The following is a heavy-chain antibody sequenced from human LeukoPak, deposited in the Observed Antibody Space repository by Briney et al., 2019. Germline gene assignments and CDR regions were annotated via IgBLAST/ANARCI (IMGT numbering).Heavy chain of an antibody. Sequence: GGSLKISCKGSGYSFTNYWIGWVRQMPGKGLEWMGIIHPGDSDTRYSPSFQGQVTISADTSITTAYLQWSSLKASDTAIYYCARGDISGWFDPWGQGTLVTVSS. J-gene: IGHJ5*02. D-gene: IGHD6-19*01. CDR1: GYSFTNYW. V-gene: IGHV5-51*01. CDR2: IHPGDSDT. CDR3: ARGDISGWFDP.